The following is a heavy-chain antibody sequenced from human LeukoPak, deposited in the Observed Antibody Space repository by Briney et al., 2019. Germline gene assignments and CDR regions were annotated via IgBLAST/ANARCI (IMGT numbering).Heavy chain of an antibody. J-gene: IGHJ6*02. CDR2: IYHSGST. CDR3: AGGDHRQYYYYGMDV. V-gene: IGHV4-30-2*01. Sequence: TSETLSLTCAVSGGSISSGGYSWSWIRQPPGKGLEWIGYIYHSGSTYYNPSLKSRVTISVDRSKNQFSLKLSSVTAADTAVYYCAGGDHRQYYYYGMDVWGQGTTVTVSS. CDR1: GGSISSGGYS. D-gene: IGHD1-14*01.